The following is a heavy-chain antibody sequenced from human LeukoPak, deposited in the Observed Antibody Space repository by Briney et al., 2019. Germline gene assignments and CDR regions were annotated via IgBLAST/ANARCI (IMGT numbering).Heavy chain of an antibody. CDR2: IIPIFGTA. D-gene: IGHD3-22*01. J-gene: IGHJ3*02. CDR1: GGPFSSYA. CDR3: ARGVAYYDSSGYFRGDDAFDI. Sequence: SVKVSCKASGGPFSSYAISWVRQAPGQGLERMGGIIPIFGTANYAQKFQGRVTITADESTSTAYMELSSLRSEDTAVYYCARGVAYYDSSGYFRGDDAFDIWGQGTMVTVSS. V-gene: IGHV1-69*13.